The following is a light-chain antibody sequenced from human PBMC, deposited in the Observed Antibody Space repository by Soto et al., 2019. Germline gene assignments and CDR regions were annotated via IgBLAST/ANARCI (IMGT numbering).Light chain of an antibody. J-gene: IGLJ2*01. V-gene: IGLV2-8*01. CDR2: EVS. CDR3: SSYAGSKNLV. Sequence: QSALTQPPSASGSPGQSVTISCTGTGSDVGGYNSVSWYQQHPGQAPKLMFYEVSKRPSGVPDRFSATKSDNRASQTVSGLQAEDEADYYCSSYAGSKNLVFGGGTKLTVL. CDR1: GSDVGGYNS.